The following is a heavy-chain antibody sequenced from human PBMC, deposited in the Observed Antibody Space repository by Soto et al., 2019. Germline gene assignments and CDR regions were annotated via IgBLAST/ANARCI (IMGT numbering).Heavy chain of an antibody. CDR1: GGTFSSYA. D-gene: IGHD2-2*01. Sequence: QVQLVQSGAEVKKPGSSVKVSCKASGGTFSSYAISWVRQAPGQGLEWMGGIIPIFGTANYAQKFQGRVTITADESTSTAYMELSSLRSEDTAVYYCARDRREMSRGRYCSSTSCLLPPPRYFDYRGQGTLVTVSS. CDR3: ARDRREMSRGRYCSSTSCLLPPPRYFDY. CDR2: IIPIFGTA. V-gene: IGHV1-69*01. J-gene: IGHJ4*02.